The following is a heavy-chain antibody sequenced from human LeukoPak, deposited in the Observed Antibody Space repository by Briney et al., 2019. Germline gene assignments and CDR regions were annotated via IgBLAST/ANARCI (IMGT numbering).Heavy chain of an antibody. CDR1: GFTFSSYG. J-gene: IGHJ4*02. CDR3: AKDRYYYDSSGYSDFDY. Sequence: GGSPRLSCAASGFTFSSYGMHWVRQAPGKGLEWVAFIRYDGGNKYYADSVKGRFTISRDNSKNTLYLQMNSLRAEDTAVYYCAKDRYYYDSSGYSDFDYWGQGALVTVSS. CDR2: IRYDGGNK. D-gene: IGHD3-22*01. V-gene: IGHV3-30*02.